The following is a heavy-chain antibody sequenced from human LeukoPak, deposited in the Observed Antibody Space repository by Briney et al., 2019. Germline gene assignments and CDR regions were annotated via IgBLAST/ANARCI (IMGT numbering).Heavy chain of an antibody. CDR1: GGSLSYYY. CDR2: INHRGRT. J-gene: IGHJ4*02. CDR3: ARDHAHSGYDY. Sequence: SETLSLTCAVYGGSLSYYYWNWIRQPPGKGLEWIGEINHRGRTSFNPSLNSRLTISVDTSKNQISLKVTSVSAADTAVYYCARDHAHSGYDYWGQGTLVTVSS. V-gene: IGHV4-34*01. D-gene: IGHD5-12*01.